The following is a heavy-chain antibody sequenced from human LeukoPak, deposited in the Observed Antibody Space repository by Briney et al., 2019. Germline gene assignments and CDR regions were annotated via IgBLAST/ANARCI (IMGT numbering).Heavy chain of an antibody. V-gene: IGHV4-31*03. CDR3: ARGVNWAYYFDY. CDR1: GGSISSGGYY. J-gene: IGHJ4*02. CDR2: IYYSGST. D-gene: IGHD7-27*01. Sequence: SQTLSLTCTVSGGSISSGGYYWSWIRQHPGKGLEWTGYIYYSGSTYYNPSLKSRVTISVDTSKNQFSLKLSSVTAADTAVYYCARGVNWAYYFDYWGQGTLVTVSS.